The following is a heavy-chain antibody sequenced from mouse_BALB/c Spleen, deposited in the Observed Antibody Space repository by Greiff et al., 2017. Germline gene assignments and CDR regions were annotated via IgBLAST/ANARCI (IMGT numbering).Heavy chain of an antibody. CDR2: ISYDGSN. J-gene: IGHJ2*01. CDR1: GYSITSGYY. D-gene: IGHD2-1*01. CDR3: ARFYYGPLYFDY. V-gene: IGHV3-6*02. Sequence: EVQLQESGPGLVKPSQSLSLTCSVTGYSITSGYYWNWIRQFPGNKLEWMGYISYDGSNNYNPSLKNRISITRDTSKNQFFLKLNSVTTEDTATYYCARFYYGPLYFDYWGQGTTLTVSS.